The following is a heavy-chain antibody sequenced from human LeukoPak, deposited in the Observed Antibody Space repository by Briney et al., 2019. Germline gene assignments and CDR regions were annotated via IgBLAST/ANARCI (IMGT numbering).Heavy chain of an antibody. CDR3: ARDPTIAVAGPGY. CDR2: ISAYNGNT. V-gene: IGHV1-18*01. Sequence: ASVKVSCNASGSTCTSYGISWVRQAPGQGLEWMGWISAYNGNTNYAQKLQGRVTMTTDTSTSTAYMDLRSLRSDDTAVYYCARDPTIAVAGPGYWGQGTLVTVSS. CDR1: GSTCTSYG. D-gene: IGHD6-19*01. J-gene: IGHJ4*02.